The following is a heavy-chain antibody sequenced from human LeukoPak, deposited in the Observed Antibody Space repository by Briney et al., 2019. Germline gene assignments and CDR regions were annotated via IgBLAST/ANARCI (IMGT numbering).Heavy chain of an antibody. Sequence: GGSLRLSCAASGFAFSNFAMSWVRQAPGKGLEWVSAMSGSGDGTYYADSVKGRFTISRDNSKNTLYLQMNSLRVEDTAVYYCADYRKPQGLDYWGQGTLVTVSS. D-gene: IGHD1-14*01. V-gene: IGHV3-23*01. CDR2: MSGSGDGT. J-gene: IGHJ4*02. CDR1: GFAFSNFA. CDR3: ADYRKPQGLDY.